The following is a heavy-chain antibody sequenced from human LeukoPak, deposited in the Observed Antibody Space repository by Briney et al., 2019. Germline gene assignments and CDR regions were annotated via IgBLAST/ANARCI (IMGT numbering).Heavy chain of an antibody. CDR3: ARHYYGSGTYYNF. D-gene: IGHD3-10*01. CDR1: GFTFTSYW. Sequence: GGSLRLSCAASGFTFTSYWMHWVRQAPEKGLVWVSRINTDGSIIDYADSVKSRFTISRDNAKNTLYLQMNNLRAEDTAVYYCARHYYGSGTYYNFWGQGTLVTVSS. J-gene: IGHJ4*02. V-gene: IGHV3-74*01. CDR2: INTDGSII.